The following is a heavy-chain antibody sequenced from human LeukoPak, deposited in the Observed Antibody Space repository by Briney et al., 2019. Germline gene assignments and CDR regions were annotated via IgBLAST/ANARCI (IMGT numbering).Heavy chain of an antibody. D-gene: IGHD3-9*01. CDR1: GGSFSGYY. CDR2: INHSGST. CDR3: ARVQYFDWFDY. V-gene: IGHV4-34*01. Sequence: SETLSLTCAVYGGSFSGYYWSWIRQPPGKGLEWIGEINHSGSTNYNPSLKSRVTISVDTSKNQFSLKLSSVTAADTAVYYCARVQYFDWFDYWGQGTLVTVSS. J-gene: IGHJ5*01.